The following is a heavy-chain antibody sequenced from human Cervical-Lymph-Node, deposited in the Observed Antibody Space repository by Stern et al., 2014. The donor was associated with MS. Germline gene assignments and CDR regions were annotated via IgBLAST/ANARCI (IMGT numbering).Heavy chain of an antibody. CDR3: ARATDL. CDR2: IYYRGTT. Sequence: VQLVESGPGLLRPSETLSLTCTVSGASITSHFWSWIRQPPGKGLEWVGYIYYRGTTNYNANLQGRAAISIDASKTQFSLRLSSVTSADTAVYYCARATDLWGQGTLVTVSS. V-gene: IGHV4-59*11. CDR1: GASITSHF. J-gene: IGHJ5*02.